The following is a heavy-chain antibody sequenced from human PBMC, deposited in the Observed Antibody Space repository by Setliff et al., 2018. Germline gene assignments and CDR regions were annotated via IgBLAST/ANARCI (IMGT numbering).Heavy chain of an antibody. CDR2: ISASGRTT. D-gene: IGHD6-19*01. Sequence: GSLRLSCAASRFTFSNYAMSWVRQAPGKGLEWVSAISASGRTTYSADSVKGRFTISRDNSKNTLSLQMNSLRAEDTAVYYCVRDWYTSGWYEVDNWGQGTLVTVSS. CDR1: RFTFSNYA. J-gene: IGHJ4*02. CDR3: VRDWYTSGWYEVDN. V-gene: IGHV3-23*01.